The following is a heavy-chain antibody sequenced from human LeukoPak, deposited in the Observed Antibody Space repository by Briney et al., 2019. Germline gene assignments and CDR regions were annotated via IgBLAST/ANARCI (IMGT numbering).Heavy chain of an antibody. Sequence: ASVKVSCKASGYTFTRYYMHWVRQAPGQGLEWMGIINPSGGSTSNAQKFQGRVTMTRDTSTSTVYMEVSSLRSEDTAVYYCARADNKLGVGFDPWGQGTLVTVSP. J-gene: IGHJ5*02. CDR2: INPSGGST. CDR1: GYTFTRYY. CDR3: ARADNKLGVGFDP. D-gene: IGHD7-27*01. V-gene: IGHV1-46*01.